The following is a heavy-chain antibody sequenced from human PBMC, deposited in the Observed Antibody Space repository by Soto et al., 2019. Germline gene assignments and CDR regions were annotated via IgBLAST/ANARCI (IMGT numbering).Heavy chain of an antibody. CDR1: GFSLSTSGMC. Sequence: GSGPTLVNPTQTLTLTCTFSGFSLSTSGMCVSWIRQPPGKALEWLALIDWDDDEYYSTSLKTKLTISKDTSKNQVVLTMTNMDPVDTATYYCARVPPPPDSSGYLVFDYWGQGTLVTVYS. CDR3: ARVPPPPDSSGYLVFDY. CDR2: IDWDDDE. J-gene: IGHJ4*02. V-gene: IGHV2-70*01. D-gene: IGHD3-22*01.